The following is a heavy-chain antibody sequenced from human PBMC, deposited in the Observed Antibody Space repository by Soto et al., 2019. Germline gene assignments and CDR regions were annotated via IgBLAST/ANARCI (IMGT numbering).Heavy chain of an antibody. CDR3: ARALAGGTVTTGDYYYGMDV. Sequence: QVQLVQSGAEVKKPGASVKVSCKASGYTFTSYGISWVRQAPGQGLEWMGWISAYNGNTNYAQKLQGRVTMTTDTPTSTAYMELRSLRSDDTAVYYCARALAGGTVTTGDYYYGMDVWGQGTTVTVSS. CDR1: GYTFTSYG. D-gene: IGHD4-17*01. V-gene: IGHV1-18*01. J-gene: IGHJ6*02. CDR2: ISAYNGNT.